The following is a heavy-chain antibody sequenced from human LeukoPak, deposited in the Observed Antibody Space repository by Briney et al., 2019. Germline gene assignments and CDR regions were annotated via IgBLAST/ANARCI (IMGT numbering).Heavy chain of an antibody. CDR3: AKPTYGSGSYYDY. CDR2: ISGSGGST. V-gene: IGHV3-23*01. D-gene: IGHD3-10*01. Sequence: PGGSLRPSCAASGFTFSSYAMSWVRQAPGKGLEWVSAISGSGGSTYYADSVKGRFTISRDNSKNTLYLQMNSLRAEDTAVYYCAKPTYGSGSYYDYWGQGTLVTVSS. J-gene: IGHJ4*02. CDR1: GFTFSSYA.